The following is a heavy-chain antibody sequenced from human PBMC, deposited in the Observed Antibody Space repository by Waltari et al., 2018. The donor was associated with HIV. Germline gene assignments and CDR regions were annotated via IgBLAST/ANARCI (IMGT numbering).Heavy chain of an antibody. V-gene: IGHV3-23*01. D-gene: IGHD2-15*01. CDR1: GFTFSNYA. CDR2: ISASGGTT. J-gene: IGHJ4*02. Sequence: EVQLLDSGGGLVRPGGSLRVSCATSGFTFSNYAMSWVSQAPGKGPEWVSGISASGGTTYYADSVKGRFTISRDNFKNTLHLQMNGLRAEDTAIYYCAKAPLRRSSVGGEGPSHFEYWGQGTLVTVSS. CDR3: AKAPLRRSSVGGEGPSHFEY.